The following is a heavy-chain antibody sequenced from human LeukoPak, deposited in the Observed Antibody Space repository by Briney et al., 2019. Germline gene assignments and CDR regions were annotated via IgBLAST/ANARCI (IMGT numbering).Heavy chain of an antibody. Sequence: GGSLRLSCAASGFTVSSNYMSCVRQAPGKGLEWVSVIYSGGSTYYADSVKGRFTISRDNSKNKLYLQMNSLRAEDTAVYYCARGTSSSIAARPWGQGTLVTVSS. CDR1: GFTVSSNY. D-gene: IGHD6-6*01. CDR2: IYSGGST. V-gene: IGHV3-53*01. CDR3: ARGTSSSIAARP. J-gene: IGHJ5*02.